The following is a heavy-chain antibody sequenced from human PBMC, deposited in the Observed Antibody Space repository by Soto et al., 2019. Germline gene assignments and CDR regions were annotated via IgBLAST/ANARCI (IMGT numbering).Heavy chain of an antibody. J-gene: IGHJ6*02. CDR1: GITFSSYG. Sequence: PGGSLRLSCAASGITFSSYGMHWVRQAPGKGLEWVAAILYDGSNKYYRDSVKGRFTISRDNSKNTLYLQMNSLRAEDTAVYYCAKTRGYNNHYGMDAWGQGTTVTVSS. CDR3: AKTRGYNNHYGMDA. V-gene: IGHV3-30*18. CDR2: ILYDGSNK. D-gene: IGHD5-12*01.